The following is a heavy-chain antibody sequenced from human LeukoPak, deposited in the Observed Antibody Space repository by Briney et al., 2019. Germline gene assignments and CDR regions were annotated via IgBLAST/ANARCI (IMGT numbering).Heavy chain of an antibody. V-gene: IGHV1-2*02. CDR3: ARGKPLEGITTIQSGLDY. J-gene: IGHJ4*02. CDR1: GGTFSSYA. Sequence: ASVKVSCKASGGTFSSYAISWVRQAPGQGLEWMGWINPISGGTVYPQKFQGRVTLTRDTSISTAYMELSRLTSDDTAVYYCARGKPLEGITTIQSGLDYWGQGTLVTVSS. D-gene: IGHD3-10*01. CDR2: INPISGGT.